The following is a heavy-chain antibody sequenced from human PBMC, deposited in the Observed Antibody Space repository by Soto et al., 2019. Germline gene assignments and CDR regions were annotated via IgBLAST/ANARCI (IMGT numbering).Heavy chain of an antibody. J-gene: IGHJ3*02. Sequence: SETLSLTCTVSGGSISSGDYYWGWIRQPPGKGREWIGYIFYSESTYYNPSLKSRVIISVDMSKNQFSLNLSSVTAADTAVYYCARDKGSDCSGGSCYPDAFDIWGQGTMVTVSS. CDR2: IFYSEST. D-gene: IGHD2-15*01. V-gene: IGHV4-30-4*01. CDR1: GGSISSGDYY. CDR3: ARDKGSDCSGGSCYPDAFDI.